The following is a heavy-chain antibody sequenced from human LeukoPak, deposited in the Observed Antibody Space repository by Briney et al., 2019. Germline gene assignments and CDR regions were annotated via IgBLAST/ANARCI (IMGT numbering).Heavy chain of an antibody. CDR2: LYSGRIT. CDR1: VFTFSNYW. V-gene: IGHV3-53*05. D-gene: IGHD6-13*01. CDR3: ASPGPGGAAAGLFDY. J-gene: IGHJ4*02. Sequence: GGSLRLSCAASVFTFSNYWLYWVRQAPAKGLEWVSVLYSGRITFYADSVKGRFTISRDNSMNTLYLQMKSLRPEDTAVYYCASPGPGGAAAGLFDYWGQGTLVTVSS.